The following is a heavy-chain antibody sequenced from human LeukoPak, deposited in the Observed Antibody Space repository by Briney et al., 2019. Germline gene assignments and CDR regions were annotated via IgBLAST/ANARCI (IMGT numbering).Heavy chain of an antibody. V-gene: IGHV1-2*02. J-gene: IGHJ4*02. D-gene: IGHD3-22*01. CDR3: ARPLYYYDSSGYYSKGLLGN. CDR1: GYTFTGYY. Sequence: GASVKVSCKASGYTFTGYYMHWVRQAPGQGLEWMGWINPNSGGTNYAQKFQGRVTMTRVTSISTAYMELSRLRSDDTAVYYCARPLYYYDSSGYYSKGLLGNWGQGTLVTVSS. CDR2: INPNSGGT.